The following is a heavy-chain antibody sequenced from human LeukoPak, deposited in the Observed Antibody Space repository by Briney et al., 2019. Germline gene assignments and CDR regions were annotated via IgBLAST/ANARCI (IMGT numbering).Heavy chain of an antibody. V-gene: IGHV3-33*06. CDR3: AKDRGGNFDY. CDR2: IWYDGSNK. CDR1: GFTFSSYG. D-gene: IGHD2-15*01. J-gene: IGHJ4*02. Sequence: GGSLRLSCAASGFTFSSYGMHWVRQAPCKGLEGVAVIWYDGSNKYYADSVKGRFTISRDNSKNTLYLQMNSLRAEDTAVYYCAKDRGGNFDYWGQGTLVTVSS.